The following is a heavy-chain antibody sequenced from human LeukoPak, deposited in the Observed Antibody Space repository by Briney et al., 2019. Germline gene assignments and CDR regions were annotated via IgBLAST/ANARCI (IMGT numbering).Heavy chain of an antibody. CDR2: IIPILGIA. Sequence: SVKVSRKASGGTFSSYAISWVRQAPRQGLEWMGRIIPILGIANYAQKFQGRVTITADKSTSTAYMELSSLRSEDTAVYYCARESDTGFDYWGQGTLVTVSS. J-gene: IGHJ4*02. D-gene: IGHD5-18*01. CDR3: ARESDTGFDY. V-gene: IGHV1-69*04. CDR1: GGTFSSYA.